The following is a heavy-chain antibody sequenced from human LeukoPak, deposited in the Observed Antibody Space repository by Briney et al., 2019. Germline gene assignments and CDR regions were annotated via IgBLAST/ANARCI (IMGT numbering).Heavy chain of an antibody. D-gene: IGHD5-12*01. CDR2: ISSSGSTI. V-gene: IGHV3-11*01. Sequence: GGSLRLSCAASGFTFSDYYMSWIRQAPGKGLEWVSYISSSGSTIYYADSVKGRFTISRDNSKNTLYLQMNSLRAEDTAVYYCASALGGYAPLLGDWGQGTLVTVSS. CDR1: GFTFSDYY. CDR3: ASALGGYAPLLGD. J-gene: IGHJ4*02.